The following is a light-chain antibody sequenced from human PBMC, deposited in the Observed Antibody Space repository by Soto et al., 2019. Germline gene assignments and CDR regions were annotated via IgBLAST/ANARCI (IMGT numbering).Light chain of an antibody. CDR2: GAS. CDR1: QSVTSNY. Sequence: EIVLTQSPGILSLSPGDRATLSCRASQSVTSNYLAWYQQKPGQAPSRLIYGASSRATGISDRFSGSGSGTDFTLTISSLEPEDFAVYYCQQRSNWPWTFGRGTKVDI. CDR3: QQRSNWPWT. J-gene: IGKJ1*01. V-gene: IGKV3D-20*02.